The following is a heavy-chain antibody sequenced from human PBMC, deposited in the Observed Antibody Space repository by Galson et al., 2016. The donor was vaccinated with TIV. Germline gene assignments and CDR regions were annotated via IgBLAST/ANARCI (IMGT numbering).Heavy chain of an antibody. Sequence: PALVKPTQTVTLTCTFSGFSLSSNGVGVGWIRQPPGKALEWLALIYWDDEKRYNPSLESRLSIIKDTSKNKVVLTLTNVDPVDTATYYCAHRRPLIYYFDFWGQGALVTVSS. CDR2: IYWDDEK. J-gene: IGHJ4*02. D-gene: IGHD5-12*01. V-gene: IGHV2-5*02. CDR1: GFSLSSNGVG. CDR3: AHRRPLIYYFDF.